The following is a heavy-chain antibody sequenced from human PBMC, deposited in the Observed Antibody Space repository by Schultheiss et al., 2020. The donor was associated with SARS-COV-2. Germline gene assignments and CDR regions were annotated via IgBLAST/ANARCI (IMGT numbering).Heavy chain of an antibody. D-gene: IGHD3-3*01. V-gene: IGHV2-5*01. Sequence: SGPTLVKPTQTLTLTCTFSGFSLSTSGVGVGWIRQPPGKALEWLALIYWNDDKRYSPSLKSRLTITKDTSKNQVVLTMTNMDPVDTATYYCAHTSLLEEGNWFDPWGQGTLVTVSS. CDR2: IYWNDDK. CDR1: GFSLSTSGVG. CDR3: AHTSLLEEGNWFDP. J-gene: IGHJ5*02.